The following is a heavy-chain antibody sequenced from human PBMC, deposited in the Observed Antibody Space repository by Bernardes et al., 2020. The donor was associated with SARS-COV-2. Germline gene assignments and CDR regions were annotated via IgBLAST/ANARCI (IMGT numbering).Heavy chain of an antibody. D-gene: IGHD3-10*01. CDR1: GYTLTALS. CDR2: FDPEDGET. V-gene: IGHV1-24*01. CDR3: ATSFVVRGVITYYYYYYGMDV. Sequence: ASGKVSCKVSGYTLTALSMHWVRRAPGKGLEWMGGFDPEDGETIYAQKFQGRVTMTEDTSTDTAYMELSCLVKDTAVYYCATSFVVRGVITYYYYYYGMDVWGQGTTVTVSS. J-gene: IGHJ6*02.